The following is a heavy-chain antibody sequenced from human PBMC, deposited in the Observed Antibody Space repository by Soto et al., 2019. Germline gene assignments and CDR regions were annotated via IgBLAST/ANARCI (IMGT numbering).Heavy chain of an antibody. CDR1: GLTVSSSY. Sequence: PGGSMRLSCSASGLTVSSSYMSWVRQAPGKGLQWVSVIYSAGSTYYANSLKGRFTISRDMSTNMVYLQMSSLTDEDTAVYYCARAREPEYSSAIFFDIWGQGALVTVSS. J-gene: IGHJ4*02. D-gene: IGHD5-18*01. V-gene: IGHV3-53*01. CDR3: ARAREPEYSSAIFFDI. CDR2: IYSAGST.